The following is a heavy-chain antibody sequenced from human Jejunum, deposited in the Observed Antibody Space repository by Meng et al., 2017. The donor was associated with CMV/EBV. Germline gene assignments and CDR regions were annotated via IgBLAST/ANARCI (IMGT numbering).Heavy chain of an antibody. CDR2: VYYSGSA. CDR3: ARGLGHASNNSHDY. Sequence: GRSIRSHYWSWVRQPPGKGLEWMGYVYYSGSATYSPSLKSRVTISVDMSKNQVSLNLRAVTAADTAMYFCARGLGHASNNSHDYWGQGTRVTVSS. J-gene: IGHJ4*02. D-gene: IGHD1-1*01. V-gene: IGHV4-59*11. CDR1: GRSIRSHY.